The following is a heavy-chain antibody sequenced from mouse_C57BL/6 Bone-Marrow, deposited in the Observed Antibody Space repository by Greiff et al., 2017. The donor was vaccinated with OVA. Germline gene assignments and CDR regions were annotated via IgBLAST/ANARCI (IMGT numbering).Heavy chain of an antibody. J-gene: IGHJ2*01. D-gene: IGHD3-3*01. CDR1: GYAFSSSW. V-gene: IGHV1-82*01. CDR2: IYPGDGDT. CDR3: AREGISPGLDY. Sequence: VQLQESGPELVKPGASVKISCKASGYAFSSSWMNWVKQRPGKGLEWIGRIYPGDGDTNYNGKFKGKATLTADKSSSTAYMQLSILTSEDSAVYFCAREGISPGLDYWGQGTTLTVSS.